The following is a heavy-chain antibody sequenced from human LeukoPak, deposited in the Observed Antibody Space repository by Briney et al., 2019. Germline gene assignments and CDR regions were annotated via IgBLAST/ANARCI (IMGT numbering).Heavy chain of an antibody. CDR1: GGSFSGYY. Sequence: PSETLSLTCAVYGGSFSGYYWSWIRQPPGKGLEWIGEINHSGSTNYNPSLKSRVTISVDTSKNQFSLKLSSVTAADTAVYYCARDRGIAARGGNYYYYMDVWGKGTTVTVSS. CDR2: INHSGST. J-gene: IGHJ6*03. CDR3: ARDRGIAARGGNYYYYMDV. D-gene: IGHD6-6*01. V-gene: IGHV4-34*01.